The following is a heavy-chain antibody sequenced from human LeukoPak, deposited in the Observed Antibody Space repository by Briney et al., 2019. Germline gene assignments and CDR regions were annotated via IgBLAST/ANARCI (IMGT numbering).Heavy chain of an antibody. CDR2: ISWNSGSI. CDR3: AKDSPGMVSYYGMDV. CDR1: GFTFDDYA. V-gene: IGHV3-9*01. D-gene: IGHD3-10*01. Sequence: QPGRSLRLSCAASGFTFDDYAMHWVRHAPGKGLEWVSGISWNSGSIGYADSVKGRFTISRDNAKNSLYLQMNSLRAEDTALYYCAKDSPGMVSYYGMDVWGQGTTVTVSS. J-gene: IGHJ6*02.